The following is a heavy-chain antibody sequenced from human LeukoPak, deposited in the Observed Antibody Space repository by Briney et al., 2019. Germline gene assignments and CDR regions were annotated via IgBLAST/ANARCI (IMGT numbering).Heavy chain of an antibody. Sequence: GGSLRLSCAASGFTFSSYGMHWVRQAPGKGLEWVAFIRYDGSNKYYADSVKGRFTISRDNSKNTLYLQMNSLRAEDTAVYYCAKDKGTYCGGDCPLDYWGQGTLVTVSS. J-gene: IGHJ4*02. CDR1: GFTFSSYG. CDR2: IRYDGSNK. V-gene: IGHV3-30*02. D-gene: IGHD2-21*01. CDR3: AKDKGTYCGGDCPLDY.